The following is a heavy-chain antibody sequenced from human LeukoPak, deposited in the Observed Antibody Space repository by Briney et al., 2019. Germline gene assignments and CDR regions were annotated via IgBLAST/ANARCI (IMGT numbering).Heavy chain of an antibody. Sequence: SVKVSCKASGGTFSSYAISWVRQAPGQGLGWMGGIIPIFGTANYAQKFQGRVTITADKSTSTAYMELSSLRSEDTAVYYCASQGSGEAVAFDIWGQGTMVTVSS. D-gene: IGHD3-10*01. CDR3: ASQGSGEAVAFDI. CDR2: IIPIFGTA. V-gene: IGHV1-69*06. J-gene: IGHJ3*02. CDR1: GGTFSSYA.